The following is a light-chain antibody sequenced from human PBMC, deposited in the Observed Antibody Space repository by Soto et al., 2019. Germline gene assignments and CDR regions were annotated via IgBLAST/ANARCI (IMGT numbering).Light chain of an antibody. V-gene: IGKV1-5*03. CDR3: QQYNSYSWT. CDR2: KAS. J-gene: IGKJ1*01. Sequence: DIHMSQSPSTLSASVGDRGTITCRASQSISSWLAWYQQKKGKAPKLLIYKASSLESGVPSRFRGSGSGTEFTLPISRLQPDDFETYYCQQYNSYSWTFGQGTKVDIK. CDR1: QSISSW.